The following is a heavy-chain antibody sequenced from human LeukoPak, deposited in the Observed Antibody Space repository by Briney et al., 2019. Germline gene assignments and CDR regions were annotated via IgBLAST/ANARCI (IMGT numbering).Heavy chain of an antibody. CDR1: GYSFTDYH. CDR3: ARDRPGYTSYFDP. D-gene: IGHD6-13*01. CDR2: INTKTGGT. V-gene: IGHV1-2*02. J-gene: IGHJ5*01. Sequence: ASVKVSCEASGYSFTDYHMHWVRQAPGQGLEWMGWINTKTGGTNYAQTFQGRITLTRDTSISTVYIEMSSLRSDDTAVYYCARDRPGYTSYFDPWGRGSLPTVSS.